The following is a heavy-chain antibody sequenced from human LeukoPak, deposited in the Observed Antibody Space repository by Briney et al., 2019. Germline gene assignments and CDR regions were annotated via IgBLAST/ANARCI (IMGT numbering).Heavy chain of an antibody. Sequence: KSGGSLRLSCAASGFTFSSYTMNWVRQAPGKGLEWVSSISSSSSYIFYADSVKGRFTISRDNSKNTLYLQMNSLRAEDTAIYYCARAIRAPGTPENGFDIWGQGTMVTVSS. CDR1: GFTFSSYT. D-gene: IGHD6-13*01. J-gene: IGHJ3*02. CDR3: ARAIRAPGTPENGFDI. CDR2: ISSSSSYI. V-gene: IGHV3-21*01.